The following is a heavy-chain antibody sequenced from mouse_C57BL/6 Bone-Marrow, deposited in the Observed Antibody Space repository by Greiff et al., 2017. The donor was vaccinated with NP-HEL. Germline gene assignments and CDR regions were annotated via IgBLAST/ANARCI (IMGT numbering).Heavy chain of an antibody. J-gene: IGHJ1*03. CDR3: AWRGVTTTVAPGYWYFEV. CDR2: IYPGGGYT. CDR1: GYTFTNYW. V-gene: IGHV1-63*01. D-gene: IGHD1-1*01. Sequence: VKLQESGAELVRPGTSVKMSCKASGYTFTNYWIGWAKQRPGHGLEWIGDIYPGGGYTNYNEKFKGKATLTADKSSSTAYMQFSSLTSEDSAIYCCAWRGVTTTVAPGYWYFEVRGTGSTVTVSS.